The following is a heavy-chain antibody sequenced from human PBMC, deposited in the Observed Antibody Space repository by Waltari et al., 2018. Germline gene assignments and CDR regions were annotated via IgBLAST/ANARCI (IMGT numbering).Heavy chain of an antibody. D-gene: IGHD2-2*01. Sequence: EVQLVQSGAEVKKPGATVKISCKVSGYTFTDSYMHWLQQAPGKGIEWMGLVDPEDGETIYAEKFQGRVTITADTSTDTAYMELSSLRSEDTAVYYCATGGYIVVVPAAIQDFDYWGQGTLVTVSS. V-gene: IGHV1-69-2*01. CDR1: GYTFTDSY. J-gene: IGHJ4*02. CDR3: ATGGYIVVVPAAIQDFDY. CDR2: VDPEDGET.